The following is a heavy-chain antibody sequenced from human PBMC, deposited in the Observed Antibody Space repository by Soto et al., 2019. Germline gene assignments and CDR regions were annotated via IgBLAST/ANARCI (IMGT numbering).Heavy chain of an antibody. J-gene: IGHJ4*02. CDR3: ARVQGTEYIWGSYRPIDY. CDR1: GFTFRGYT. D-gene: IGHD3-16*02. V-gene: IGHV3-21*01. CDR2: ISTNSYYI. Sequence: EVQLVESGGGLVTPGGSLTLSCAASGFTFRGYTMSWVRQAPGKGLEWVSFISTNSYYIHYADSLRGRFTISRDNTKNSVFRQMNSLRAEDTAVYFCARVQGTEYIWGSYRPIDYWGQGTLVTVSS.